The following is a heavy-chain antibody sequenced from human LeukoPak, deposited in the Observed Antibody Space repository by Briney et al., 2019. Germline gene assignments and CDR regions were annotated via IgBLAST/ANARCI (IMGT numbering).Heavy chain of an antibody. V-gene: IGHV3-30*18. CDR2: ISYDGSNK. Sequence: GGSLRLSCAASGFTFSSYGMHWVRQAPGKGLEWVAVISYDGSNKYYADSVKGRFTISRDNSKNTLYLQMNSLRAEDTAVYYCAKDSASGGWFNYFDYWGQGTLVTVSS. CDR3: AKDSASGGWFNYFDY. CDR1: GFTFSSYG. J-gene: IGHJ4*02. D-gene: IGHD6-19*01.